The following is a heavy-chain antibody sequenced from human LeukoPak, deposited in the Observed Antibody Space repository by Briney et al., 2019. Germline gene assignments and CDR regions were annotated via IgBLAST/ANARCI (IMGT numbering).Heavy chain of an antibody. V-gene: IGHV1-8*03. J-gene: IGHJ4*02. Sequence: ASVKVSCKSSGYTFTSYYIRWARHTTGQGLEWMGWVDPNDGDTDYAQKFQGRVTITTNTSITTAYMDLSSLISEETAVYYCAGGTWNMVTEYYFHYWGQGTLVTVSS. CDR3: AGGTWNMVTEYYFHY. CDR1: GYTFTSYY. CDR2: VDPNDGDT. D-gene: IGHD2-21*02.